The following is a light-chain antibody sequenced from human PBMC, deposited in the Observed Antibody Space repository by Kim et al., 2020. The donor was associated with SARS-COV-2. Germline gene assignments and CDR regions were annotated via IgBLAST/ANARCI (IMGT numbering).Light chain of an antibody. CDR1: QGISSY. CDR3: HQYYSYPLT. CDR2: AAS. J-gene: IGKJ3*01. Sequence: AIRMTQSPSSLSASTGDRVTIPCRASQGISSYLAWYQQKPGKAPKLLIYAASTLQSGVPSRFSGSGSGTDFTLTISCLQSEDFATYYCHQYYSYPLTFVPGTKVDIK. V-gene: IGKV1-8*01.